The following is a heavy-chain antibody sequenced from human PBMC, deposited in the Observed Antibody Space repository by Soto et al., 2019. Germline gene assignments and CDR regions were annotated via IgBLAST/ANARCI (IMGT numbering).Heavy chain of an antibody. Sequence: AAVKVSCKPSGCPFTRYHVNWVRQAPGQVLEWMGWMNPDSGSTDYALKFQGRLTMNRNTCMSTAYLELRSLTSGDTAIYYCARGRFISKAYASGWYIAHWGQGTQVTVSS. CDR2: MNPDSGST. V-gene: IGHV1-8*01. CDR3: ARGRFISKAYASGWYIAH. J-gene: IGHJ5*02. CDR1: GCPFTRYH. D-gene: IGHD6-19*01.